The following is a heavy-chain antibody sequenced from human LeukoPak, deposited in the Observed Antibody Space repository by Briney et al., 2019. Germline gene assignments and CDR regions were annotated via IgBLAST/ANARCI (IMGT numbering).Heavy chain of an antibody. CDR3: ARVTSPRYYYYMDV. Sequence: PSETLSLTCTVSGGSISSSSYYWGWIRQPPGKGLEWIGRIYTSGSTNYNPSLKSRVTISVDTSKNQFSLKLSSVTAADTAVYYCARVTSPRYYYYMDVWGKGTTVTVSS. J-gene: IGHJ6*03. V-gene: IGHV4-61*02. D-gene: IGHD1-20*01. CDR1: GGSISSSSYY. CDR2: IYTSGST.